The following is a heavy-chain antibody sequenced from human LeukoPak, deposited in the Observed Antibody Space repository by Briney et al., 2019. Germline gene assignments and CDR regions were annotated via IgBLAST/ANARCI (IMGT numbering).Heavy chain of an antibody. J-gene: IGHJ4*02. CDR3: ARVTWLSAAGTEGNFDY. Sequence: PGGSLRLSCAASGFTFSSYTMNWVRQAPGEGLEWVSSITSSSSYIYYADSVKGRFTISRHNAKNSLYLQMDSLRAEDTAVYDCARVTWLSAAGTEGNFDYWGQGTLVTVSS. V-gene: IGHV3-21*01. CDR2: ITSSSSYI. D-gene: IGHD6-13*01. CDR1: GFTFSSYT.